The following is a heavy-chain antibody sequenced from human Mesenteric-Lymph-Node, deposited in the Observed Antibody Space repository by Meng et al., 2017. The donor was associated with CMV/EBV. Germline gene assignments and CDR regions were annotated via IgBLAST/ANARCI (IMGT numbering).Heavy chain of an antibody. CDR1: GYPFSTYC. CDR3: ARGPMRFGET. V-gene: IGHV5-51*01. Sequence: GGSLRLSCKVSGYPFSTYCIGWVRQMTGEGLQWMGTLCPSDSTTAYSPFFQGHVTLSVDQSITTAYLQFSRLKSSDSGIYYCARGPMRFGETWGQGTLVTVSS. J-gene: IGHJ5*02. D-gene: IGHD3-10*01. CDR2: LCPSDSTT.